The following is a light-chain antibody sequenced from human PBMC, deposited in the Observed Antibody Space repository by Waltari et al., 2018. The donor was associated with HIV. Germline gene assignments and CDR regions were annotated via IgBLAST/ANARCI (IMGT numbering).Light chain of an antibody. V-gene: IGLV2-23*01. CDR1: SSDVGNYNL. Sequence: QSALTQPASVPGSPGQSITISCTGTSSDVGNYNLFSWYQQYPGKAPKLMIYEAVKRPSGVSNRISASKSGNTASLTISGLQAEDEADYYCCSYGGSSTWVFGGGTKLTVL. CDR3: CSYGGSSTWV. J-gene: IGLJ3*02. CDR2: EAV.